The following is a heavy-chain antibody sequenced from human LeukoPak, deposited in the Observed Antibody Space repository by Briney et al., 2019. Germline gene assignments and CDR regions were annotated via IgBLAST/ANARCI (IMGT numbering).Heavy chain of an antibody. CDR2: IYHSGST. CDR1: GGSISSSNW. J-gene: IGHJ1*01. D-gene: IGHD3-9*01. Sequence: SETLSLTCAVSGGSISSSNWWGWVRQPPGKGLEWIGEIYHSGSTNYNPSLKSRVTISVDKSKNQFSLKLSSVTAADTAVYYCAGETRAYYDILTGYYGYFQHWGQGTLVTVSS. CDR3: AGETRAYYDILTGYYGYFQH. V-gene: IGHV4-4*02.